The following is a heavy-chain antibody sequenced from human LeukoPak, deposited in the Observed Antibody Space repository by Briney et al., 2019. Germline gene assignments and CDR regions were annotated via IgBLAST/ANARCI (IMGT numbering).Heavy chain of an antibody. D-gene: IGHD3-9*01. CDR3: ARVGNYDILTNPFDY. CDR2: ISAYNGNT. Sequence: ASVKVSCKASGYTFTSYGISWVRQAPGQGLEWMGWISAYNGNTNYAQKLQGRVTMTTDTSTSTAYMELRSLRSDDTAVYYCARVGNYDILTNPFDYWGQGTLVTVSS. V-gene: IGHV1-18*01. J-gene: IGHJ4*02. CDR1: GYTFTSYG.